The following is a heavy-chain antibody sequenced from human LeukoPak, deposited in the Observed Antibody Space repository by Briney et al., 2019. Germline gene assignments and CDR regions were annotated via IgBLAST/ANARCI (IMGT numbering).Heavy chain of an antibody. D-gene: IGHD3-22*01. J-gene: IGHJ4*02. CDR2: IWYDGSNK. Sequence: GGSPRLSCAASGFTFSSYGMHWVRQAPGKGLEWVAVIWYDGSNKYYADSVKGRFTISRDNSKNTLYLQMNSLRAEDTAVYYCARDDYYDSSGYYDYWGQGTLVTVSS. CDR1: GFTFSSYG. CDR3: ARDDYYDSSGYYDY. V-gene: IGHV3-33*01.